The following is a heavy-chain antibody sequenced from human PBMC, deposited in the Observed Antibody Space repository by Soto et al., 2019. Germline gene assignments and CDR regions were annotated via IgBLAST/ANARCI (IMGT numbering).Heavy chain of an antibody. CDR3: SRDLSPY. J-gene: IGHJ4*02. V-gene: IGHV1-46*03. CDR2: VNPTGGSP. CDR1: GYYFTRYL. D-gene: IGHD3-16*02. Sequence: ASVKVSCKTSGYYFTRYLIHWVRQAPGQGLEWMVKVNPTGGSPTFGQKFQGRVTVTTDTSTSTVYMELSSLRSDDTAVYYCSRDLSPYWGQGTLVTVSS.